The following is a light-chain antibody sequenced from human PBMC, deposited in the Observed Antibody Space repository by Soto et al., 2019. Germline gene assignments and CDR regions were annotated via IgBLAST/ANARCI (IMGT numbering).Light chain of an antibody. CDR3: SSYTTSSTVL. Sequence: SALTQPASVSGSPGQSITISCAGTSSDFGIYNYVSWYQQHPGKAPKLMMYDVSNRPSGISNRFYGSKSGNTASLTISGLQAEDEADYYCSSYTTSSTVLFGGGTQLTVL. CDR1: SSDFGIYNY. V-gene: IGLV2-14*01. CDR2: DVS. J-gene: IGLJ2*01.